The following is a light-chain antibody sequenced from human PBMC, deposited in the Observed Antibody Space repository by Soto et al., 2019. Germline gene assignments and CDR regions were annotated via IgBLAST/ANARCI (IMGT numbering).Light chain of an antibody. Sequence: IVMTQSPATLSVSPGERATLSCRASQNISANLAWYQQKPGQAPRFLIFGASTMATGIPPRFRGSGSGTEFTLTISSLQSEDFAVDYCQQYNSWPYTFGQGTKLEIK. J-gene: IGKJ2*01. CDR1: QNISAN. CDR2: GAS. V-gene: IGKV3-15*01. CDR3: QQYNSWPYT.